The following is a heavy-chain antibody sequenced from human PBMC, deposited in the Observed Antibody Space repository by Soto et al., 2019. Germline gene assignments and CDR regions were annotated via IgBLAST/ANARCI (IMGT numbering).Heavy chain of an antibody. CDR3: AKDRMDPTGYYDSSGYFDY. V-gene: IGHV3-23*01. J-gene: IGHJ4*02. Sequence: GGSLRLSCAASGFTFSSYAMSWVRQAPGKGLEWVSAISGSGGSTYYADSVKGRFTISRDNSKNTLYLQMNSLRAEDTAVYYCAKDRMDPTGYYDSSGYFDYWGQGTLVTVSS. CDR1: GFTFSSYA. D-gene: IGHD3-22*01. CDR2: ISGSGGST.